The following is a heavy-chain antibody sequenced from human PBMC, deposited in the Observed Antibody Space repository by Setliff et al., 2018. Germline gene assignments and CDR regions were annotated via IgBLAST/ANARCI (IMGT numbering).Heavy chain of an antibody. CDR3: ARDRAARPPNSYYYYMDV. D-gene: IGHD6-6*01. CDR1: GGTFSSYA. Sequence: ASVKVSCKASGGTFSSYAISWVRQAPGQRLEWMGGIIPIPGIANYAQKFQGRVTITTDESTSTAYMELSSLRSEDTAVYYCARDRAARPPNSYYYYMDVWGKGTTVTSP. V-gene: IGHV1-69*10. J-gene: IGHJ6*03. CDR2: IIPIPGIA.